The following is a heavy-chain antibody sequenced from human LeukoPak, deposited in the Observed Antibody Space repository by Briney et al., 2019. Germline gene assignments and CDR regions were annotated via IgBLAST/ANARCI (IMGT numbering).Heavy chain of an antibody. CDR1: GFTFSSYG. V-gene: IGHV3-30*03. CDR2: ISYDGSNK. D-gene: IGHD3-10*01. J-gene: IGHJ4*02. CDR3: ASSFGELWTQNFDY. Sequence: GRSLRLSCAASGFTFSSYGMHWVRQAPGKGLEWVAVISYDGSNKYYADSVKGRFTISRDNSKNTLYLQMNSLRAEDTAVYYCASSFGELWTQNFDYWGQGTLVTVSS.